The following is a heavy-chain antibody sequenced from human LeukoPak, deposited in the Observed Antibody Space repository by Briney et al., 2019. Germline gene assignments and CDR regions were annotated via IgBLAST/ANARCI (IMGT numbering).Heavy chain of an antibody. V-gene: IGHV3-23*01. D-gene: IGHD4-17*01. J-gene: IGHJ4*02. CDR3: AKLMTTVSTFHY. CDR2: ISGSGGST. CDR1: GFTFSSYE. Sequence: PGGSLRLSCAASGFTFSSYEMNWVRQAPGKGLEWVSAISGSGGSTYYADSVKGRFTISRDNSKNTLYLQMNSLRAEDTAVYYCAKLMTTVSTFHYWGQGTLVTVSS.